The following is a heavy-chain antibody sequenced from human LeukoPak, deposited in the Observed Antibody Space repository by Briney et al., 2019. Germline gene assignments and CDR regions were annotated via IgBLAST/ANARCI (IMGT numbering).Heavy chain of an antibody. CDR2: IRFDGSIK. V-gene: IGHV3-30*02. CDR3: AKDPDIDY. J-gene: IGHJ4*02. CDR1: GFTFSSYG. Sequence: PGGSLRLSCAASGFTFSSYGMHWVRQAPGKELEWVAFIRFDGSIKYYVDSVKGRFTISRDNSKNTLYLQMNSLSIEDTAVYYCAKDPDIDYWGQGTLVTVSS.